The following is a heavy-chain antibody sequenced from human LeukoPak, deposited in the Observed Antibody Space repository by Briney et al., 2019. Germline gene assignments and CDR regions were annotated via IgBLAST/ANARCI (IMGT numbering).Heavy chain of an antibody. V-gene: IGHV1-2*02. Sequence: GASVKVSCKASGYTFTGYYMHWVRQAPGQGLEWMGWINPNSGGTNYAQKFQGRVTMTRDTSISTAYMELSRLRSDDTAVYYCAIGERYCSGGSCYSGVSGWFDPWGQGTLVTVSS. J-gene: IGHJ5*02. CDR1: GYTFTGYY. CDR3: AIGERYCSGGSCYSGVSGWFDP. CDR2: INPNSGGT. D-gene: IGHD2-15*01.